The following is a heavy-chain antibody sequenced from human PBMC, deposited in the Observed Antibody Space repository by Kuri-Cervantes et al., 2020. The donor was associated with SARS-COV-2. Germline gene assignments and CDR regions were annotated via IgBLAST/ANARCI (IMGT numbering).Heavy chain of an antibody. J-gene: IGHJ4*02. Sequence: ETLSLTCAASGFTFSSYSMNWVRQAPGKGLEWVSYISSSSSTIYYADSVKGRFTISRDNAKNSLYLQMNSLRDEDTAVYYCARVDPPLIDSSGLTGIDYWGQGTLVTVSS. CDR2: ISSSSSTI. CDR3: ARVDPPLIDSSGLTGIDY. D-gene: IGHD6-19*01. V-gene: IGHV3-48*02. CDR1: GFTFSSYS.